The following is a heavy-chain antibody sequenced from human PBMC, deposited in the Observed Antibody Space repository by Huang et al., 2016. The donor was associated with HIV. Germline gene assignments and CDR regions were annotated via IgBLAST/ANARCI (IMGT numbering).Heavy chain of an antibody. CDR3: TRDSVYPNYYDGSGFYFDY. CDR2: IRSQDYSTTT. V-gene: IGHV3-49*05. D-gene: IGHD3-22*01. CDR1: GFTFGNYG. J-gene: IGHJ4*02. Sequence: EVQFVESGGGLVKPGRSLGLSCTDSGFTFGNYGMSWFRQAPGKVLEWVGFIRSQDYSTTTEYAASVKGRFTISRDDSKSIAYLQMNSLKPEDTAVYYCTRDSVYPNYYDGSGFYFDYWGQGTLVTVSS.